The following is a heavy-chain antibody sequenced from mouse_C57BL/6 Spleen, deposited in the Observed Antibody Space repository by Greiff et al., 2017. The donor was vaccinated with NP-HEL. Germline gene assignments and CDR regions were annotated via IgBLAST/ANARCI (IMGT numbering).Heavy chain of an antibody. CDR2: IDPSDSYT. J-gene: IGHJ1*03. CDR1: GYTFTSYW. Sequence: QVQLKQPGAELVRPGTSVKLSCKASGYTFTSYWMHWVKQRPGQGLEWIGVIDPSDSYTNYNQKFKGKATLTVDTSSSTAYMQLSSLTSEDSAVYYCASWYGSSYGYFDVWGTGTTVTVSS. V-gene: IGHV1-59*01. CDR3: ASWYGSSYGYFDV. D-gene: IGHD1-1*01.